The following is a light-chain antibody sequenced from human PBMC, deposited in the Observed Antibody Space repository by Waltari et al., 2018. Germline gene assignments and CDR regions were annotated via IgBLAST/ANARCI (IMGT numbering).Light chain of an antibody. CDR2: EVS. V-gene: IGLV2-8*01. CDR1: PNDIGSYDF. CDR3: SSYVASRIV. Sequence: QSALTQPPPASGSPGQSVTLSCTGTPNDIGSYDFVSWYQHNPGKAPKLIIYEVSNRPSGVSKRFSGSKSGSTASLTVSALQVEDEAIYYCSSYVASRIVFGGGTRLTVL. J-gene: IGLJ2*01.